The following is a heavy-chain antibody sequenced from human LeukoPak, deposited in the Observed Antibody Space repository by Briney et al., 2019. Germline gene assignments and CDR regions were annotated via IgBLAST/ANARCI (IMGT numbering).Heavy chain of an antibody. Sequence: GASVKVSCKASGYTFTSYGISWVRQAPGQGLEWMGWISAYNGNTNYAQKLQGRVTMTTDTSTSTAYMELRSLRSDDTAVYYCARVDYSSSSGADAFDIWGQGTMVTVSS. CDR2: ISAYNGNT. J-gene: IGHJ3*02. D-gene: IGHD6-6*01. V-gene: IGHV1-18*01. CDR3: ARVDYSSSSGADAFDI. CDR1: GYTFTSYG.